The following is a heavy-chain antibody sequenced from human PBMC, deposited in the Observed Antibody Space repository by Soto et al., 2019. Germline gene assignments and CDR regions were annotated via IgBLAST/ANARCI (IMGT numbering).Heavy chain of an antibody. J-gene: IGHJ3*01. CDR1: GFTFNIYA. CDR2: ISASGGRT. Sequence: EVQLLESGGGLVQPGGSLRLSCVGSGFTFNIYAMSWVRQAPGKGLEFVSGISASGGRTYYADSVRGRFTISRDNSKNTVFLQMSGLRADDTAQYFCAKDPNGDYLGGFDVCGQGTLVTVSS. CDR3: AKDPNGDYLGGFDV. V-gene: IGHV3-23*01. D-gene: IGHD4-17*01.